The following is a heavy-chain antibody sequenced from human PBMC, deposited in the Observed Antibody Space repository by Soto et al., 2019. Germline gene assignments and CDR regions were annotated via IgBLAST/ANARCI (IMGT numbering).Heavy chain of an antibody. Sequence: ASVKVSCKASGYTFTSYDINWVRQATGQGLEWMGWMNPNSGNTGYAQKFQGRVTMTRNTSISTAYMELSSLRSEDTAVYYCAREGGGWYINYYYYYGMDVWGQGTTVTVSS. V-gene: IGHV1-8*01. CDR3: AREGGGWYINYYYYYGMDV. CDR1: GYTFTSYD. J-gene: IGHJ6*02. D-gene: IGHD6-19*01. CDR2: MNPNSGNT.